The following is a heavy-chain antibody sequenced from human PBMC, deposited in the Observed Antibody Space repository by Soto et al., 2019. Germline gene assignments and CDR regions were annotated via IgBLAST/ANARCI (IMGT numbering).Heavy chain of an antibody. CDR1: GYAFTTYG. J-gene: IGHJ4*02. D-gene: IGHD1-1*01. Sequence: QVHLVQSGAEVKKPGASVKVSCQASGYAFTTYGITWVRQAPGQGLEWMGWISAHNGNTNYAQKLQGRVTVARDTSTSTAYMELRSVRSDGTAVYYWARGRYGDYWGQGALVTVSS. V-gene: IGHV1-18*01. CDR3: ARGRYGDY. CDR2: ISAHNGNT.